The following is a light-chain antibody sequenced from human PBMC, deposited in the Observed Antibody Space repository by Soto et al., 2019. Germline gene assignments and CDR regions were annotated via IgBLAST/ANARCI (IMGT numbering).Light chain of an antibody. V-gene: IGLV2-11*01. CDR3: CSYGDNYHLI. CDR1: SSDVVSSNY. CDR2: DVT. J-gene: IGLJ2*01. Sequence: QSVLTQPRSLSGSLGQSVTISCIGASSDVVSSNYVSWYQQLPGEAPKLIIFDVTERPSGVPHRFSGSKSGYAASLTISGLQGEDEADYYCCSYGDNYHLIFGGGTKLTVL.